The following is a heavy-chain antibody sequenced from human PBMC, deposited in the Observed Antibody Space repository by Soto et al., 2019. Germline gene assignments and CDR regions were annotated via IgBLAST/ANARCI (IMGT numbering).Heavy chain of an antibody. Sequence: QVQLVQSGAEVKKPGSSVKVSCKASGGTFSSYAISWVRQAPGQGLEWMGGIIPIFGTANYAQKFQGRVTITADESTSTAYVELSSLRSEDTAVYYCARVASAARLDYYYYGMDVWGQGTTVTVSS. V-gene: IGHV1-69*01. CDR1: GGTFSSYA. D-gene: IGHD2-2*01. CDR2: IIPIFGTA. J-gene: IGHJ6*02. CDR3: ARVASAARLDYYYYGMDV.